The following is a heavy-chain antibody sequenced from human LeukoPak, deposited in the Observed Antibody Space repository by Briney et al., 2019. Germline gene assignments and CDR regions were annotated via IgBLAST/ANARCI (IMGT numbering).Heavy chain of an antibody. V-gene: IGHV4-34*01. CDR3: ARGARGVVPAAISY. J-gene: IGHJ4*02. D-gene: IGHD2-2*01. Sequence: PSETLSLTCAVYGGSFSGYHWSWIRQPPGKGLEWIGEINHSGSTNYNPSLKTRVTISVDTSKNQFSLKLSSVTAADTAVYYCARGARGVVPAAISYWGQGTLVTVSS. CDR1: GGSFSGYH. CDR2: INHSGST.